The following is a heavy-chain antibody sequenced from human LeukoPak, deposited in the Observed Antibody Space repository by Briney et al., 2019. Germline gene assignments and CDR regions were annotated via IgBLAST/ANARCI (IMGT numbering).Heavy chain of an antibody. V-gene: IGHV3-23*01. D-gene: IGHD4-17*01. CDR2: ISGSGAGK. CDR3: AKAAYGDYAGAFDI. J-gene: IGHJ3*02. Sequence: GGSLRLSCAASGFTFSTYAMTWVRQAPGKGLEWVSSISGSGAGKFYAAPVKGRFTTSRDNSKNTPYVQMNSLRAEDTAVYYCAKAAYGDYAGAFDIWGQGKMVIVSS. CDR1: GFTFSTYA.